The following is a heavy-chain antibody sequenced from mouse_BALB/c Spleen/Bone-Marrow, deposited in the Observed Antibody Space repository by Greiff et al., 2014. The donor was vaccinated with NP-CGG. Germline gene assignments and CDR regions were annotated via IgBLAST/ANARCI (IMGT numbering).Heavy chain of an antibody. V-gene: IGHV1-55*01. CDR3: ARFSQLGLLAY. Sequence: VKLQESGAELVKPGTSVKQSCKASGYNFTSYWINWVKLRPGQGLEWIGDIYPGSGSTNYNEKFKSKATLTVDTSSSTAYMQLSSLASEDSALYYCARFSQLGLLAYWGQGTLVTVSA. CDR1: GYNFTSYW. D-gene: IGHD3-1*01. J-gene: IGHJ3*01. CDR2: IYPGSGST.